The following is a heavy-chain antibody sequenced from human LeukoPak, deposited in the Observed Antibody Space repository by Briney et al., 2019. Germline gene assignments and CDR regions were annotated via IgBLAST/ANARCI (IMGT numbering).Heavy chain of an antibody. J-gene: IGHJ4*02. Sequence: SQTLSLTCTVPGVSISSGGYYWSWIRQHPGKGLEWIGYIYYSGSTYYNPSLKSRVTISVDTSKNQFSLKLSSVTAADTAVYYCARVRNADYDILTGYFDYWGQGTLVTVSS. CDR3: ARVRNADYDILTGYFDY. CDR1: GVSISSGGYY. CDR2: IYYSGST. D-gene: IGHD3-9*01. V-gene: IGHV4-31*03.